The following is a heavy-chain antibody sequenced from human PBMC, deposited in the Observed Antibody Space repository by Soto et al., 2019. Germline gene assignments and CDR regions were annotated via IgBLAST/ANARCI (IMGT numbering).Heavy chain of an antibody. CDR3: ARRDSSRWYSVWFEH. J-gene: IGHJ5*02. D-gene: IGHD6-19*01. V-gene: IGHV4-39*01. CDR1: GGSISSSSYY. CDR2: IYYSGST. Sequence: PSETLSLTCTVSGGSISSSSYYWGWIRQPPGKGLEWIGSIYYSGSTYYNPSLKSRVTISVDTSKNQFSLKLSSVTAADTAVYYCARRDSSRWYSVWFEHWGQGTLVTVSS.